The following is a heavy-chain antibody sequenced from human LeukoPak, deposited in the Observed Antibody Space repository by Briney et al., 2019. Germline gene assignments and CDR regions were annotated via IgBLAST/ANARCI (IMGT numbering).Heavy chain of an antibody. V-gene: IGHV1-2*02. Sequence: ASLKVSCKASGYIFTGYYMHWVRQAPGQGLEWMGWINPNSGGTNYAQKFQGRVTMTRDTSINTAYMELSRLRSDDTAVYYCARDLVRGVSYYFDYWGQGTLVTVSS. J-gene: IGHJ4*02. CDR3: ARDLVRGVSYYFDY. D-gene: IGHD3-10*01. CDR2: INPNSGGT. CDR1: GYIFTGYY.